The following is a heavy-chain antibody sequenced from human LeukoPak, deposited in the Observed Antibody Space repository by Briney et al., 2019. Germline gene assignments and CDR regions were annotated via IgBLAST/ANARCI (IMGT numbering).Heavy chain of an antibody. CDR3: AKDNCSSTSCYGFDY. J-gene: IGHJ4*02. Sequence: PGGSLRLSCAASGFTFSSYAMHWVRQAPGKGLEWVAVISYDGSNKYYADSVKGRFTISRDNSKNTLYLQVNSLRAEDTAVYYCAKDNCSSTSCYGFDYWGQGTLVTVSS. CDR2: ISYDGSNK. CDR1: GFTFSSYA. V-gene: IGHV3-30-3*01. D-gene: IGHD2-2*01.